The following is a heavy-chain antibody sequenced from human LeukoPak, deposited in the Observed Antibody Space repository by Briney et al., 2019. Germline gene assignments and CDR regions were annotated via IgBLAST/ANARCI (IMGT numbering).Heavy chain of an antibody. J-gene: IGHJ4*02. D-gene: IGHD3-16*01. CDR3: ARESHWAYETYYFDY. CDR2: INHSGST. Sequence: PSETLSLTCTVSGGSISSGDYYWSWIRQPPGTGLEWIGEINHSGSTNYNPSLKSRVTISLDTSKNQFSLKLSSVTAADMAVYYCARESHWAYETYYFDYWGQGTLVTVSS. V-gene: IGHV4-39*07. CDR1: GGSISSGDYY.